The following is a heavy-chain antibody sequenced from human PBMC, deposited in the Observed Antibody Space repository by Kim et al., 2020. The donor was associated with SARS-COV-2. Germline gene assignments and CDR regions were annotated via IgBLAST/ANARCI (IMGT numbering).Heavy chain of an antibody. D-gene: IGHD3-22*01. V-gene: IGHV3-48*03. Sequence: YADSVKGRFTISRDNAKNSLYLQMNSLRAEDTAVYYCARAYYDSSGFSDYWGQGTLVTVSS. CDR3: ARAYYDSSGFSDY. J-gene: IGHJ4*02.